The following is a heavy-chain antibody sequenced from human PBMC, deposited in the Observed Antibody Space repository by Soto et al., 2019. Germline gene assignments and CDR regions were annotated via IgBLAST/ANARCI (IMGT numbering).Heavy chain of an antibody. D-gene: IGHD6-13*01. CDR1: GGSISSYY. J-gene: IGHJ5*02. CDR3: ASAHFLSSSWSPGWFDP. Sequence: SETLSLTCTVSGGSISSYYWSWIRQPPGKGLEWIGYIYYSGSTNYNPSLKSRVTISVDTSKNQFSLKLSSVTAADTAVYYCASAHFLSSSWSPGWFDPWGQGTLVT. CDR2: IYYSGST. V-gene: IGHV4-59*08.